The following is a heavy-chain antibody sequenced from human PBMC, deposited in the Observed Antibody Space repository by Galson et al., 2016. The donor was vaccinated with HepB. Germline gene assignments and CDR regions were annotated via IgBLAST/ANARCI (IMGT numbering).Heavy chain of an antibody. V-gene: IGHV3-21*01. CDR1: GFAFNTYA. CDR2: ISGSGSHI. CDR3: AGLAYSGNYGVPYY. Sequence: SLRLSCATSGFAFNTYAINWVRQAPGKGLEWVSSISGSGSHIYYADSVKGRFTISRDNAKNSLYLQMDSLRDEDTALYYCAGLAYSGNYGVPYYLGQGTLVTVSS. D-gene: IGHD1-26*01. J-gene: IGHJ4*02.